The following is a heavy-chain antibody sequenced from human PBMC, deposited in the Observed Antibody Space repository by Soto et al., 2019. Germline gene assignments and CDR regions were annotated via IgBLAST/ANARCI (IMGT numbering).Heavy chain of an antibody. CDR3: ARRAILWGNAFDI. Sequence: GGSLRLSCAASGFTFSDYYMSWIRQAPGNGLEWVSYISTSGHTIYYADSVKGRFTISRDNAKNSLYLQMNSLRVEDTAVYYCARRAILWGNAFDIWGQGTMGTVSS. V-gene: IGHV3-11*01. CDR2: ISTSGHTI. J-gene: IGHJ3*02. CDR1: GFTFSDYY. D-gene: IGHD3-16*01.